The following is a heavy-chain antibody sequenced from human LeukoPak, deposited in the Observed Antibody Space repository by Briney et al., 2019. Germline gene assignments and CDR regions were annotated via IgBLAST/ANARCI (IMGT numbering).Heavy chain of an antibody. CDR2: ISAYNGNT. Sequence: ALVKVSCKASGYTLTSYGISWVRQAPGQGLEWMGWISAYNGNTRYAQKLQGRVTMTTDSSTSTAYMELRSLRSDDTAVYYCAREHSGYDYPDYWGQGTLVTVSS. V-gene: IGHV1-18*01. CDR3: AREHSGYDYPDY. J-gene: IGHJ4*02. CDR1: GYTLTSYG. D-gene: IGHD5-12*01.